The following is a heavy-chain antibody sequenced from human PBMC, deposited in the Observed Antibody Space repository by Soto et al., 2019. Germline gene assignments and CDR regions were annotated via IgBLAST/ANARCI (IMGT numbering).Heavy chain of an antibody. Sequence: GGSLRLSCVASGFTFSSYNMNWVRQAPGKGPEWVSCLSSSSTYVYYADSVKGRFIVSRGNAKNSLYLQMYSLRAEDTAVYYCAREQWLVPTITRYYYYGMDVWGQGATVTVSS. CDR2: LSSSSTYV. V-gene: IGHV3-21*01. CDR1: GFTFSSYN. CDR3: AREQWLVPTITRYYYYGMDV. D-gene: IGHD6-19*01. J-gene: IGHJ6*02.